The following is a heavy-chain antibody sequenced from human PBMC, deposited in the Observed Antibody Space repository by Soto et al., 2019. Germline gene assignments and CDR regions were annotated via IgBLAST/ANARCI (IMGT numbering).Heavy chain of an antibody. Sequence: HSETLSLTCTVSGGSISSYYWSWIRQPPGKGLEWIGYIYYSGSTNYNPSLKSRVTISVDTSKNQFSLKLSSVTAADTAVYYCAVFPLRGYCSGGSCYHRDYWGQGTLVTVSS. J-gene: IGHJ4*02. D-gene: IGHD2-15*01. CDR3: AVFPLRGYCSGGSCYHRDY. CDR1: GGSISSYY. CDR2: IYYSGST. V-gene: IGHV4-59*08.